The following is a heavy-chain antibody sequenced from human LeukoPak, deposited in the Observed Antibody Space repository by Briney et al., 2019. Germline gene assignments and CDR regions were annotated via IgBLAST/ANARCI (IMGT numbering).Heavy chain of an antibody. D-gene: IGHD7-27*01. CDR3: ASLLNGGVSHWFDP. CDR1: GGSISSSIR. V-gene: IGHV4-4*02. J-gene: IGHJ5*02. CDR2: IHHEGST. Sequence: PSGTLSLTCGVSGGSISSSIRWSWVRQPPGKGLEWIGEIHHEGSTKYSPSLKSRVTISVDKSKNQFSLKLNSVTAADTAVYYCASLLNGGVSHWFDPWGQETLVTVSS.